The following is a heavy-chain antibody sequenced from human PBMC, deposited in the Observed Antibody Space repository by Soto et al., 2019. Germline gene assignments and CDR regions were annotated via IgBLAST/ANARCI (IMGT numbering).Heavy chain of an antibody. V-gene: IGHV3-30*18. CDR3: VKGEAFDS. CDR1: GFTFNTYG. CDR2: ISFDASTT. Sequence: LXLSCAASGFTFNTYGMHWFRQAPGKGLEWVAVISFDASTTYYKDSVKGRFTISRDNSKNTLYLQMNSLRADDTALYYCVKGEAFDSWGQGTLVTVSS. D-gene: IGHD3-16*01. J-gene: IGHJ5*01.